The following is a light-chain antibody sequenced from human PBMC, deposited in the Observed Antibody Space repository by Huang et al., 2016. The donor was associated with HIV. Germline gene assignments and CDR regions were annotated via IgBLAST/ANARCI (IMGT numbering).Light chain of an antibody. V-gene: IGKV3-11*01. J-gene: IGKJ1*01. CDR1: QSVDHY. CDR3: QHRSTWPMT. CDR2: DAS. Sequence: EIVLTPSPATLSLSPGDKATLSCRASQSVDHYLAWYQQKPGQAPRLLIYDASNRATGIPARCSGSGSETDFTLTISSLEPEDFAVYYCQHRSTWPMTFGQGTKVGIK.